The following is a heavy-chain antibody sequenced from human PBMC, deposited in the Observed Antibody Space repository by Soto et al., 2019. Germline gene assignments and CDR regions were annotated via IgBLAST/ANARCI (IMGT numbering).Heavy chain of an antibody. J-gene: IGHJ4*02. CDR2: IWYDGSNK. V-gene: IGHV3-33*01. Sequence: QVQLVESGGGVVQPGRSLRLSCAASGFTFSSYGMHWVRQAPGKGLEWVAVIWYDGSNKYYADSVKGRFTISRDNSKKTLYLQMNSLRAEDKGVYFCAGGGTGDPDYWGQGTLVTVSS. D-gene: IGHD7-27*01. CDR1: GFTFSSYG. CDR3: AGGGTGDPDY.